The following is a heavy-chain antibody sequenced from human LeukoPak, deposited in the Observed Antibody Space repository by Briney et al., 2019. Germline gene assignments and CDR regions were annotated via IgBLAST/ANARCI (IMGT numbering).Heavy chain of an antibody. CDR3: ARIESSYFDFWSGSYY. V-gene: IGHV1-8*01. CDR1: GYTFTSYD. Sequence: ASVKVSCKASGYTFTSYDINWVRQATGQGLEWMGWMNPNSGNTDYAQKFQGRVTITRNTSIRTAYMELSSLRSDDTAVYYCARIESSYFDFWSGSYYWGQGPLVTVSS. J-gene: IGHJ4*02. CDR2: MNPNSGNT. D-gene: IGHD3-3*01.